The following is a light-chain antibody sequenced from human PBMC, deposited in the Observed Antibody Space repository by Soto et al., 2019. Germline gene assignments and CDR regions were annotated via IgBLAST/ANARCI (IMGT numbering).Light chain of an antibody. CDR2: GNT. CDR1: SSNVGAGYD. CDR3: QSYDSSLSGSV. V-gene: IGLV1-40*01. Sequence: QSVLTQSPSVSGAPGQRVTISCTGSSSNVGAGYDVHWYQQLPGTAPKLLIQGNTNRPSGVPDRFSGSKPGTSASLAITGLQAEDEADYYCQSYDSSLSGSVFGGGTKLTVL. J-gene: IGLJ2*01.